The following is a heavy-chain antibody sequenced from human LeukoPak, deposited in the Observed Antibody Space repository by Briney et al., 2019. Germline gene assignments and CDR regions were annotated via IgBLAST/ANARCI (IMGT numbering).Heavy chain of an antibody. CDR1: GYSFTSYW. Sequence: GESLKISCKGSGYSFTSYWIGWVRQMPGKGLEWMGTTYPGDSDTRYSPSFQGQVTISADKSISTAYLQWNSLKASDTAMYYCAVLYDFWSGYYVGDAFDIWGQGTMVTVSS. CDR3: AVLYDFWSGYYVGDAFDI. V-gene: IGHV5-51*01. CDR2: TYPGDSDT. J-gene: IGHJ3*02. D-gene: IGHD3-3*01.